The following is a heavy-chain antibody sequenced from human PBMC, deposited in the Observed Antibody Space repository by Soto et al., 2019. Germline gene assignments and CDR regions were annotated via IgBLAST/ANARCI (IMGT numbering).Heavy chain of an antibody. CDR3: ARSPINYGSGSYYINY. Sequence: ASVKVSCKASGYTFTSYGITWVRQAPGQGLEWMGWITAYNGNTNYAQKVQDRVTMTTDTSTSTAYMELRGLRSDDTAVYYCARSPINYGSGSYYINYWGQGSLVTVSS. V-gene: IGHV1-18*01. CDR1: GYTFTSYG. J-gene: IGHJ4*02. D-gene: IGHD3-10*01. CDR2: ITAYNGNT.